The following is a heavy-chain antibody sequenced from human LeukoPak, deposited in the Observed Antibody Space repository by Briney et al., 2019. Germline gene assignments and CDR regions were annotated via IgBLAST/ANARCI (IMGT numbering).Heavy chain of an antibody. CDR3: ARDFYPRYGPDRYFDL. CDR2: IYYSGST. CDR1: GGSISSYY. D-gene: IGHD1-14*01. Sequence: TSETLSLTCTVSGGSISSYYWSWIRQPPGKGLEWIGYIYYSGSTNYNPSLKSRVTISVDTSKNQFSLKLSSVTAADTAVYYCARDFYPRYGPDRYFDLWGRGTLVTVSS. V-gene: IGHV4-59*01. J-gene: IGHJ2*01.